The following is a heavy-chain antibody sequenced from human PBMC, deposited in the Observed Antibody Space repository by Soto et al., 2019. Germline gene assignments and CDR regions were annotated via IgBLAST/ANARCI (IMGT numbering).Heavy chain of an antibody. CDR3: AREMGSHLPVNYYYGMDV. CDR2: INPSGGST. J-gene: IGHJ6*02. Sequence: QVQLVQSGAEVKKPGASVKVSCKASGYTFTSYYMHWVRQAPGQGLEWMGIINPSGGSTSYAQKFQGRVTMTRDTSTSTVYMELSSLRSEDTAVYYCAREMGSHLPVNYYYGMDVWGQGTTVTVSS. V-gene: IGHV1-46*01. CDR1: GYTFTSYY. D-gene: IGHD1-26*01.